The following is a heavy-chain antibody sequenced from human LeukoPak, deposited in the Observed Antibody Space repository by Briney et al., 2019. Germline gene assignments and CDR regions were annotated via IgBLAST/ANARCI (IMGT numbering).Heavy chain of an antibody. CDR3: AKPADGSYTGLFDY. CDR2: ISGSSGST. J-gene: IGHJ4*02. V-gene: IGHV3-23*01. D-gene: IGHD1-26*01. CDR1: GFTFSSYA. Sequence: GGSLRLSCAASGFTFSSYAMSWVRQAPGKGLEWVSAISGSSGSTYYADSVKGRFTISRGNSKNTLYLQMNSLRAEDTAVYYCAKPADGSYTGLFDYWGQGTLVTVSS.